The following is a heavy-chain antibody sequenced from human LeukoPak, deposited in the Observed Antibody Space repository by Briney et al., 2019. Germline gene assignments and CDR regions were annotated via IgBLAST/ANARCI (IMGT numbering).Heavy chain of an antibody. Sequence: GGTLRLSCAASGFTFSSYGMSWVRQAPGKGLEWVSAISGSGGSTYYADSVKGRFTISRDNSKNTLYLQMNSLRAEDTAVYYCAKDQTRNYYGSGSYDYWGQGTLVTVSS. CDR2: ISGSGGST. J-gene: IGHJ4*02. CDR3: AKDQTRNYYGSGSYDY. CDR1: GFTFSSYG. V-gene: IGHV3-23*01. D-gene: IGHD3-10*01.